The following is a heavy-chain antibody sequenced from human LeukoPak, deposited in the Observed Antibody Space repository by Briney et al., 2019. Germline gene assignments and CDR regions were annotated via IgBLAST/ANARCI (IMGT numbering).Heavy chain of an antibody. CDR2: INDSGST. J-gene: IGHJ4*02. D-gene: IGHD2-2*01. V-gene: IGHV4-34*01. Sequence: SETLSLTCAGYDGSFSDYYWNWIRQPPGKGLEWIGEINDSGSTTYNPSLKSRVTISVDTSKNQFSLKVTSVTAADTAVYYCARGITNPDPIVEVPAAFRVAQAFDYWGQGTLVTVSS. CDR1: DGSFSDYY. CDR3: ARGITNPDPIVEVPAAFRVAQAFDY.